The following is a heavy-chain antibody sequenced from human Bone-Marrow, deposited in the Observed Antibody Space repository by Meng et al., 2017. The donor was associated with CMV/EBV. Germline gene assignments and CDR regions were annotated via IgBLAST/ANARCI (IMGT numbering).Heavy chain of an antibody. CDR3: AREMRFLEWLSDRTNYYYYGMDV. J-gene: IGHJ6*02. CDR1: GFTFSSYA. Sequence: GESLKISCAASGFTFSSYAMHWVRQAPGKGLEWVAVISYDGSNKYYADSVKGRFTISRDNSKNTLYLQMNSLRAEDTAVYYCAREMRFLEWLSDRTNYYYYGMDVWGQGTTVTVSS. V-gene: IGHV3-30*04. CDR2: ISYDGSNK. D-gene: IGHD3-3*01.